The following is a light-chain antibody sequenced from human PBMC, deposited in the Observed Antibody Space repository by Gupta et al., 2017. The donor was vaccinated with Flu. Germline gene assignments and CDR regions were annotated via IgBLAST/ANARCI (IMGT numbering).Light chain of an antibody. CDR2: AAS. CDR3: QQADSLPPA. CDR1: QSISTW. V-gene: IGKV1-12*01. Sequence: DIQMTQSPSSVSASVGDRITITCRASQSISTWLAWYQQKPGRAPKLLISAASSLQSGVPSRFSGSGSGTDFTLTISSLQPEDFATYYCQQADSLPPAFGQGTKLEIK. J-gene: IGKJ2*01.